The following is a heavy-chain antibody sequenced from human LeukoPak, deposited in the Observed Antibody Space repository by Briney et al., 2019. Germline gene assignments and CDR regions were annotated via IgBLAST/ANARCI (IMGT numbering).Heavy chain of an antibody. CDR2: IYYSGST. J-gene: IGHJ4*02. Sequence: SETLSLTCTVSGASISSNTYYWAWIRQPPGKGLEWIGNIYYSGSTYYNPSLKSRLTIIVDTSKPHFSLRLSSVTAADTAVYYCARLESFFVQQGGFDYWGQGALVTVSS. CDR3: ARLESFFVQQGGFDY. D-gene: IGHD5-18*01. CDR1: GASISSNTYY. V-gene: IGHV4-39*02.